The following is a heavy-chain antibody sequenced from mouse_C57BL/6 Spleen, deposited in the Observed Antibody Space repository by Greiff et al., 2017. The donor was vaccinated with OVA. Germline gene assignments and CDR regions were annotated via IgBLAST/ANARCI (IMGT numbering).Heavy chain of an antibody. CDR2: ISYDGSN. J-gene: IGHJ2*01. CDR3: ASLYYYGSPFFDY. CDR1: GYSITSGYY. Sequence: DVKLQESGPGLVKPSQSLSLTCSVTGYSITSGYYWNWIRQFPGNKLEWMGYISYDGSNNYNPSLKNRISITRVTSKNQFFLKLNSVTTEDTATYYCASLYYYGSPFFDYWGQGTTLTVSS. D-gene: IGHD1-1*01. V-gene: IGHV3-6*01.